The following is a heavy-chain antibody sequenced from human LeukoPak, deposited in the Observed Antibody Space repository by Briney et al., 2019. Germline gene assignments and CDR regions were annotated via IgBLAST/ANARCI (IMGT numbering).Heavy chain of an antibody. CDR1: GYAFTGYF. Sequence: ASVKVSCKASGYAFTGYFIHWVRQAPGQGLEWMGWINPNNGGTKYAQKFQDRVTMTRDTSISTAYMELSRLRSDDTAVYYCARDFGIGSGPAAFDYWGQGTLVTVSS. CDR2: INPNNGGT. V-gene: IGHV1-2*02. J-gene: IGHJ4*02. CDR3: ARDFGIGSGPAAFDY. D-gene: IGHD2-15*01.